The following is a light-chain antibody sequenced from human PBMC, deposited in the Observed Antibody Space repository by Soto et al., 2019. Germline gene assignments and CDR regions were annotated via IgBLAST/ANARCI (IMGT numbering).Light chain of an antibody. CDR2: WAS. V-gene: IGKV4-1*01. J-gene: IGKJ1*01. CDR1: LSVLYSSNNKNY. CDR3: QQYYSTPPKT. Sequence: DIVMTQSPDSLAVSLGERATINCKSSLSVLYSSNNKNYLAWYQQKPGQPPKLLIYWASTRESGVPDRFSGSGSGTDFTLTISSLQAEDVAVYYCQQYYSTPPKTFGQGTKVEIK.